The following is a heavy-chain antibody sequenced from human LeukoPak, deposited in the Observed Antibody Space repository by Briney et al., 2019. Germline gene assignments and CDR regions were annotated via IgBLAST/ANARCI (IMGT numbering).Heavy chain of an antibody. J-gene: IGHJ4*02. CDR2: ISGSGSHT. CDR1: GFTFSSYS. Sequence: GGSLRLSCAASGFTFSSYSMSWVRQAPGKGLEWVSSISGSGSHTYFAESLKGRFTISRDNAKNSLYLQMNSLRDEDTAVYYCARDLPHFDYWGQGTLVTVSS. V-gene: IGHV3-21*01. CDR3: ARDLPHFDY.